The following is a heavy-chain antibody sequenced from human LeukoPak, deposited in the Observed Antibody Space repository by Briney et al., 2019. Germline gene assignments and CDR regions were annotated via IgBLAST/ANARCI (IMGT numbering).Heavy chain of an antibody. CDR3: ARESSGGFDI. Sequence: GGSLRLSCAASGFTFSSYAMHWVRQAPGKGLEYVSAISSNGGSTYYANSVKGRFTISRDNSKNTLYLQMGSLRAEDMAVYYCARESSGGFDIWGQGTMVTVSS. J-gene: IGHJ3*02. D-gene: IGHD6-6*01. CDR1: GFTFSSYA. CDR2: ISSNGGST. V-gene: IGHV3-64*01.